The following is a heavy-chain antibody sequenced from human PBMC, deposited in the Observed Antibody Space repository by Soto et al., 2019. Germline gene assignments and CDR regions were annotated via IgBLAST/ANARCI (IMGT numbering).Heavy chain of an antibody. CDR2: IDPSDSYT. Sequence: GESLKISCKGSGYSFTSYGISWVRQMPGKGLEWMGRIDPSDSYTNYSPSFQGHVTISADKSISTAYLQWSSLKASDTAMYYCARSSSTSSYYYYGMDVWGQGTTVTVSS. J-gene: IGHJ6*02. CDR1: GYSFTSYG. D-gene: IGHD2-2*01. CDR3: ARSSSTSSYYYYGMDV. V-gene: IGHV5-10-1*01.